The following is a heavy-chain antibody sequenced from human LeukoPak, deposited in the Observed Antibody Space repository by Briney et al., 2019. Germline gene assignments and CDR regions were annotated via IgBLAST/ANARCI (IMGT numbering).Heavy chain of an antibody. CDR2: YNSGST. CDR3: ARHRVGATSGNPYYFDY. Sequence: YNSGSTYYNQSLKSRVTISVDTSKNQFSLNLSSVTAADTAVYYCARHRVGATSGNPYYFDYWGQGTLVTVSS. J-gene: IGHJ4*02. D-gene: IGHD1-26*01. V-gene: IGHV4-39*01.